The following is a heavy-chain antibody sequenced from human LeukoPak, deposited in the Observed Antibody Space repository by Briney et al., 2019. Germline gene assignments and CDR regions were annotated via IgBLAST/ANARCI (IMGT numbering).Heavy chain of an antibody. CDR1: GVSISSYY. J-gene: IGHJ6*03. CDR2: IHTSGST. Sequence: SETLSLTCTVSGVSISSYYWSWIRQPAGKGLEWIGRIHTSGSTKYNPSLMSRVTMSVDTSKNQFSLKVSSVTAADTAVYYCARDRYYYGSGSYPYMDVWGKGTTVTISS. CDR3: ARDRYYYGSGSYPYMDV. D-gene: IGHD3-10*01. V-gene: IGHV4-4*07.